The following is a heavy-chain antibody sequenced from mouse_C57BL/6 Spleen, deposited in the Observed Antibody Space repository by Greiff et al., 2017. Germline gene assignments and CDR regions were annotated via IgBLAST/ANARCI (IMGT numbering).Heavy chain of an antibody. D-gene: IGHD1-1*01. J-gene: IGHJ1*03. V-gene: IGHV1-69*01. Sequence: QVQLQQPGAELVMPGASVKLSCKASGYTFTSYWMHWVKQRPGQGLEWIGEIDPSDSYTNYNQKFKGKSTLTVDKSSSTAYMQLSRLPSEVTSVYYCARTKSYYGSSYEYFDDWGKGTTVTVSS. CDR2: IDPSDSYT. CDR1: GYTFTSYW. CDR3: ARTKSYYGSSYEYFDD.